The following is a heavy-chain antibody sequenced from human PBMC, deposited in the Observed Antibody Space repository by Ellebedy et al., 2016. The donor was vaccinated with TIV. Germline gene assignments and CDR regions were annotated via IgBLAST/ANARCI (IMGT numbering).Heavy chain of an antibody. D-gene: IGHD3-10*01. CDR2: IDWDGST. Sequence: SGPTLVKPTDTLTLTCNFSGFSLPTVGMCIGWIRQPPGKAPEWLARIDWDGSTKYSTSLKTRLTISKDTSVNQVVLTMTDMDPEDTATYFCARVYSRYYYGADYWGQGTLVTVSS. V-gene: IGHV2-70*11. J-gene: IGHJ4*02. CDR3: ARVYSRYYYGADY. CDR1: GFSLPTVGMC.